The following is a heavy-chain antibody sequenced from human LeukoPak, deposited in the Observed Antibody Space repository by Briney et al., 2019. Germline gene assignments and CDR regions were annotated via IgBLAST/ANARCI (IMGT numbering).Heavy chain of an antibody. CDR3: ARRLGELSLYFDY. Sequence: GGSLRLSCAASGFTFSTYGMSWVRQAPGKGLEWVAIIGGSGGSTYYADSVKGRFTISRDNSKNTLYLQMNSLRAEDTAVYYCARRLGELSLYFDYWGQGTLVTVSS. D-gene: IGHD3-16*02. V-gene: IGHV3-23*01. CDR2: IGGSGGST. CDR1: GFTFSTYG. J-gene: IGHJ4*02.